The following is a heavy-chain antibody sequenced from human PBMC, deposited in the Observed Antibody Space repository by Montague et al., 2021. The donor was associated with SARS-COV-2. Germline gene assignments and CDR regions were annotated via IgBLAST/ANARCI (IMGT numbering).Heavy chain of an antibody. V-gene: IGHV4-59*08. CDR1: GGSISSYY. J-gene: IGHJ3*02. CDR2: IYYSGST. D-gene: IGHD2-21*02. CDR3: ARLGRGDRFAHTAFDI. Sequence: SETLSLTCTVSGGSISSYYWSWIRQPPGKGLEWIGYIYYSGSTNYNPSLKSRVTISADTSKNQFSLKLSSVTAADTAVYYCARLGRGDRFAHTAFDIWGQGTMVTVSS.